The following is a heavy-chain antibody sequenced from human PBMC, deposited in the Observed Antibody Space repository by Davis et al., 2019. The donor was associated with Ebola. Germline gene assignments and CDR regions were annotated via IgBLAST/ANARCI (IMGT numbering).Heavy chain of an antibody. V-gene: IGHV5-51*01. Sequence: GESLKISCKDSGNSFNTHWIGWVRQMPGKGLEWMGIIYTGDSDTRYSPSFQGQVTISVDKSMSTAYLQWNSLKASDTAMYYCARQGNWAFDYWGQGTLVTVSS. CDR2: IYTGDSDT. J-gene: IGHJ4*02. CDR1: GNSFNTHW. CDR3: ARQGNWAFDY. D-gene: IGHD7-27*01.